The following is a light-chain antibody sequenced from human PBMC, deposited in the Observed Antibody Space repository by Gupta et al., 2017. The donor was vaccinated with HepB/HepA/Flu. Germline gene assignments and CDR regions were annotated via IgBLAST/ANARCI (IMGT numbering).Light chain of an antibody. CDR1: SSDVGGSNY. CDR2: DVS. V-gene: IGLV2-14*03. J-gene: IGLJ2*01. CDR3: CSYISSSTRV. Sequence: QSALTQPASVSGSPGQSITISCTGTSSDVGGSNYVSWYQQHPGKAPKLMIYDVSNRPSGVSNRFSGSNSGNTASLTISGLQAEDKADYYCCSYISSSTRVFGGGTKLTVL.